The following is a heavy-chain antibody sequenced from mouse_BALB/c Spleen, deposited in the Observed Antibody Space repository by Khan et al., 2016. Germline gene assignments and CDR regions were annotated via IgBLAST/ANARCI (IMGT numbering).Heavy chain of an antibody. V-gene: IGHV3-2*02. CDR2: ISYSGST. D-gene: IGHD2-4*01. CDR1: GYSITSDYA. CDR3: ARGMITTFNY. J-gene: IGHJ2*01. Sequence: QLEESGPGLVKPSQSLSLTCTVTGYSITSDYAWNWIRQFPGDKLEWMGYISYSGSTSYNPSLKSRISLTRDTSKNQFFLQLNSVTTEDTATXYCARGMITTFNYWGQGTTLTVSS.